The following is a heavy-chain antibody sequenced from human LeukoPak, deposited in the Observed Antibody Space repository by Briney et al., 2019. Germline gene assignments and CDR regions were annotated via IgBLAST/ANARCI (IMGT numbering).Heavy chain of an antibody. V-gene: IGHV3-21*01. CDR1: GFTFSDYS. Sequence: SGGSLRLSCAASGFTFSDYSMNWVRQAPGKGLEWVSSISSSSSYIFYADSVRGRFSISRDNAKNSLYLQMHSLRAEDTAVYYCARADTKDDAFDVWGQGTMVTVAS. CDR2: ISSSSSYI. CDR3: ARADTKDDAFDV. J-gene: IGHJ3*01. D-gene: IGHD5-18*01.